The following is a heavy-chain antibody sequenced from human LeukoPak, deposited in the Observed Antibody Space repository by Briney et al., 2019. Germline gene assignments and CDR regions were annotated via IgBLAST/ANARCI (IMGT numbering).Heavy chain of an antibody. CDR3: ARWRYDFWSGYPDDAFDI. Sequence: SVKVSCKASGGTFSSYAISWVRQAPGQGLEWMGGIIPIFGTANYAQKFQGRVTITTDESTSTAYMELSSLRSEDTAVYYCARWRYDFWSGYPDDAFDIWGQGTMVTVSS. CDR2: IIPIFGTA. V-gene: IGHV1-69*05. J-gene: IGHJ3*02. D-gene: IGHD3-3*01. CDR1: GGTFSSYA.